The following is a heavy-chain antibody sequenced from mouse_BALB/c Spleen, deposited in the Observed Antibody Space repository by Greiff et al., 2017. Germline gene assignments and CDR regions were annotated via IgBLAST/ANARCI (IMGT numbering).Heavy chain of an antibody. J-gene: IGHJ4*01. V-gene: IGHV1-54*01. Sequence: QVQLQQSGAELVRPGTSVKVSCKASGYAFTNYLIEWVKQRPGQGLEWIGVINPGSGGTNYNEKFKGKATLTADKSSSTAYMQLSSLTSDDSAVYFCARSLLRPLGDAMDYWGQGTSVTVSS. CDR3: ARSLLRPLGDAMDY. CDR2: INPGSGGT. CDR1: GYAFTNYL. D-gene: IGHD1-2*01.